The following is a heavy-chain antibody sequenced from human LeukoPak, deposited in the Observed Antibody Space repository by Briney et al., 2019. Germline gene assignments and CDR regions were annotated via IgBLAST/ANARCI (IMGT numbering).Heavy chain of an antibody. V-gene: IGHV4-4*07. CDR2: IYTSGST. J-gene: IGHJ4*02. D-gene: IGHD6-13*01. CDR1: GGSISSYY. Sequence: SETLSLTCTVSGGSISSYYWSWIRQPAGKGLEWIGRIYTSGSTNYNPSLKSRVTMSVDTSKNQFSLKLSSVTAADTAVYYCARHVGSGGSSWYGSLFDYWGQGTLVTVSS. CDR3: ARHVGSGGSSWYGSLFDY.